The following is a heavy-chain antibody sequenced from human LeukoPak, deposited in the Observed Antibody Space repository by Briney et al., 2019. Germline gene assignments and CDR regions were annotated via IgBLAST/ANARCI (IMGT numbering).Heavy chain of an antibody. D-gene: IGHD3-3*01. Sequence: PSETLSLTCTVSGGSINSGNYNWSWIRQPAGKGLEWIGHIYSRGNTKYNPSLKSRVTISVDTSKNQFSLKLSSVTAADTAVYYCARGRVTIFGSTYYFDYWGQGTLVTVSS. CDR1: GGSINSGNYN. J-gene: IGHJ4*02. V-gene: IGHV4-61*09. CDR2: IYSRGNT. CDR3: ARGRVTIFGSTYYFDY.